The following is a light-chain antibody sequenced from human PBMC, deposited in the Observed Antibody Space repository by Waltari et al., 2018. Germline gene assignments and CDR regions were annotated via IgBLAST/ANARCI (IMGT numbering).Light chain of an antibody. CDR2: WES. CDR3: QQYYSSPYT. CDR1: PTVLYNSNNRNY. Sequence: DFVMTQSPASLALSLGERATIHCKTSPTVLYNSNNRNYLTWYQQKPGQPPKLLFYWESTRESGVPDRVSASGSGTDFTLTISRLQPEDVAIYYCQQYYSSPYTFGQGTRLEIK. J-gene: IGKJ2*01. V-gene: IGKV4-1*01.